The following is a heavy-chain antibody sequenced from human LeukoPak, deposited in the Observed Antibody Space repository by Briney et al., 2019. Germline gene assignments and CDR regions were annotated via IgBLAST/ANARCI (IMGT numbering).Heavy chain of an antibody. V-gene: IGHV3-33*01. J-gene: IGHJ6*02. CDR1: AFTFSSYG. CDR3: AREMVYGATYYYGMDV. CDR2: IWYDGRNK. Sequence: GGSLRLSCAASAFTFSSYGMHWVRQAPGKGLEWVAFIWYDGRNKYYADTVKGRFIISRDNAKTTLYLHVNSLSVEDTAVYYCAREMVYGATYYYGMDVWGQGTTVTVSS. D-gene: IGHD2-8*01.